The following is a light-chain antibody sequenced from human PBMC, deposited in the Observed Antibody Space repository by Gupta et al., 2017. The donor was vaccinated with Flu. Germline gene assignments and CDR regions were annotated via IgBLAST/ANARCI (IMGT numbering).Light chain of an antibody. CDR2: EVS. V-gene: IGLV2-14*01. Sequence: QSALTQPASVSGSPGQSITISCTGTSSDVGGYNYVSWYQQHPGKAPKLMIYEVSNRPSGVSNRFSGSKSGNTASLTISGRQAEDEADYYCSSYTSSSCVVFGGGTKLTVL. CDR3: SSYTSSSCVV. J-gene: IGLJ3*02. CDR1: SSDVGGYNY.